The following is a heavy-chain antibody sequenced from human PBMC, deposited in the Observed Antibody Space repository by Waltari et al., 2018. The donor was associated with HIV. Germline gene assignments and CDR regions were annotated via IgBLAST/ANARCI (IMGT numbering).Heavy chain of an antibody. D-gene: IGHD3-22*01. CDR1: GGSISSGSYY. Sequence: QVQLQESGPGLVKPSQTLSLTCTVSGGSISSGSYYWSWLRQPAGKGLEWIGRIYTSGSTNYNPSLKSRVTISVDTSKNQFSLKLSSVTAADTAVYYCARVPRITMIGNAFDIWGQGTMVTVSS. CDR3: ARVPRITMIGNAFDI. J-gene: IGHJ3*02. V-gene: IGHV4-61*02. CDR2: IYTSGST.